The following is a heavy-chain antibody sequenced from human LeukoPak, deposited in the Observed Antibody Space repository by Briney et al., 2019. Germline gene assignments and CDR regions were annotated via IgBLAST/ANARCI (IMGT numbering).Heavy chain of an antibody. CDR1: GVTFSSYE. CDR3: ARDRVVVGATWTYYYMDV. CDR2: ISSSGSSI. Sequence: PGGSLRSSCAASGVTFSSYEMNWVRQAPGKGLEWVSYISSSGSSIYYADSVKGRFTISRDNAKNSLYLQMNSLRAEDTAVYYCARDRVVVGATWTYYYMDVWGKGTTVTVSS. D-gene: IGHD2-15*01. J-gene: IGHJ6*03. V-gene: IGHV3-48*03.